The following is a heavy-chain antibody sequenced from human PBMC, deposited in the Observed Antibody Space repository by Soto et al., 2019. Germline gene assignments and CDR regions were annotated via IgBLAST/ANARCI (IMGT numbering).Heavy chain of an antibody. CDR1: GFTFSRYA. CDR3: AKDRAYCGGDCYSVAFDI. J-gene: IGHJ3*02. Sequence: EVQLLESGGGLVQPGGSLRLSCAASGFTFSRYAMSWVRQAPGKGLEWVSAISGGGGSTYYADSVKGRFTISRDNSKDTLYLQMNGLRAEDTAVYYCAKDRAYCGGDCYSVAFDIWGQGTMVTVSS. D-gene: IGHD2-21*02. V-gene: IGHV3-23*01. CDR2: ISGGGGST.